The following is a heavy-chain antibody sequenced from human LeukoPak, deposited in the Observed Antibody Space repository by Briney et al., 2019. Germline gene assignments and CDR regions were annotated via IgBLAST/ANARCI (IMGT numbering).Heavy chain of an antibody. D-gene: IGHD3-3*01. CDR2: IRYDGSNK. CDR1: GFTFSSYG. CDR3: AKGEERGYDFWSGYSDY. J-gene: IGHJ4*02. Sequence: GGSLRLSCAASGFTFSSYGMHWVRQAPGKGLEWVAFIRYDGSNKYYADSVKGRFTISRDNSKNTLYLQMNSLRAEDTAVYYCAKGEERGYDFWSGYSDYWGQGTLVTVSS. V-gene: IGHV3-30*02.